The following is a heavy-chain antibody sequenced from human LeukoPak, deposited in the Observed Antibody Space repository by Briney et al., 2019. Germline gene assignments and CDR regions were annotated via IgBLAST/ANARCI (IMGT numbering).Heavy chain of an antibody. Sequence: SETLSLTCTVSGGSISSSSYYWGWIRQPPGKGLEWIGSIYYSGSTYYNPSLKSRVTISVDTSKNQFSLKLSSVTAADTAVYYCARLSQRGSRRFGVVITTDYWGQGTLVTVSS. CDR1: GGSISSSSYY. V-gene: IGHV4-39*07. J-gene: IGHJ4*02. CDR2: IYYSGST. D-gene: IGHD3-3*01. CDR3: ARLSQRGSRRFGVVITTDY.